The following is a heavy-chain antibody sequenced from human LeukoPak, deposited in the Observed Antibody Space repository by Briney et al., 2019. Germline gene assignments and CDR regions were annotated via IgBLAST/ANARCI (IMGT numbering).Heavy chain of an antibody. CDR3: AKDESMAAAAYYFGY. D-gene: IGHD6-13*01. Sequence: GGSQRLSCAASGFTFNAYGMHWVRQAPGKGLEWVAVISSDGRDKKSADSVKGRFTISRDNSKNMVYLQMNSLRPKDTAVYYCAKDESMAAAAYYFGYWGQGTLVTVSS. CDR2: ISSDGRDK. V-gene: IGHV3-30*18. J-gene: IGHJ4*02. CDR1: GFTFNAYG.